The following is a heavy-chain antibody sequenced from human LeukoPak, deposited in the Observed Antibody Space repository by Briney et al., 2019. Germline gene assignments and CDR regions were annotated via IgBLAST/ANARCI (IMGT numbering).Heavy chain of an antibody. V-gene: IGHV3-30*18. CDR1: GFTFANYA. CDR3: VKGLVQTTMSYSVDY. J-gene: IGHJ4*02. CDR2: ISSDGSKN. Sequence: GRSLRLSCAASGFTFANYAMHWVRQTPGKGLEWVALISSDGSKNIYADPVKGRFTVSRDNSKNTLYLQMNSLRAEDTAVYYCVKGLVQTTMSYSVDYWGQGALVTVSS. D-gene: IGHD1-1*01.